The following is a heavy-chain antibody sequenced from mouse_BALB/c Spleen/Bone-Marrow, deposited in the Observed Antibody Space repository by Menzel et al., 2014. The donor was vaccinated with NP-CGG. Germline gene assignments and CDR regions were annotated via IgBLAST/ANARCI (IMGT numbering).Heavy chain of an antibody. J-gene: IGHJ2*01. V-gene: IGHV1-14*01. CDR2: ITPYNDDT. CDR1: GYTFTSYL. Sequence: VQLQQSGPELVKPGASVKMSCKASGYTFTSYLIHRVKQKPGQGLEWIGYITPYNDDTKYNEKFKGKATLTSDKSSSTAYIELISLTSEDSAVYYGARCGGTPYFDYWGQGTTLTVSS. D-gene: IGHD1-1*02. CDR3: ARCGGTPYFDY.